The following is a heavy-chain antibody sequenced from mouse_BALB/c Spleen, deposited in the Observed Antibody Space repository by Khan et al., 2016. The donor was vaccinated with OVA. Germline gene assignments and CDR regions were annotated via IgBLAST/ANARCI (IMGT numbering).Heavy chain of an antibody. CDR2: INPHIGET. Sequence: VQLKEFGPELVKPGASVKISCKASGYSFTGYFMNWVMQSHGKSLEWFGRINPHIGETLYNQKFKGKATLTVDESSRTAHMELRSLASEDSAVYYCARKNGSDFDDWGQGTTLTVSS. V-gene: IGHV1-20*02. CDR3: ARKNGSDFDD. J-gene: IGHJ2*01. CDR1: GYSFTGYF. D-gene: IGHD1-1*01.